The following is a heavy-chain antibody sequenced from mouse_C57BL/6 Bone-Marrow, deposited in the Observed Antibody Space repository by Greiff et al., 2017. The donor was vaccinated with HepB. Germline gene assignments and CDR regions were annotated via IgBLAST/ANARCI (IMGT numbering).Heavy chain of an antibody. D-gene: IGHD1-1*01. CDR2: IHPNSGST. CDR1: GYTFTSYW. CDR3: ARGRLAVVATDY. Sequence: QVQLKQPGAELVKPGASVKLSCKASGYTFTSYWMHWVKQRPGQGLEWIGMIHPNSGSTNYNEKFKSKATLTVDKSSSTAYMQLSSLTSEDSAVYYRARGRLAVVATDYWGQGTTLTVSS. J-gene: IGHJ2*01. V-gene: IGHV1-64*01.